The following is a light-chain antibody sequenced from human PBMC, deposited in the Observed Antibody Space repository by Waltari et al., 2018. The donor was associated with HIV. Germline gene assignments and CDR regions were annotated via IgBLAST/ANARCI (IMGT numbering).Light chain of an antibody. CDR1: NRYNH. CDR3: CSYAGSSTLV. CDR2: DVS. J-gene: IGLJ2*01. V-gene: IGLV2-23*02. Sequence: QSALTPPASVSGSPGQSITISRTGTNRYNHDSGYHHHPGKAPKLLLYDVSERPSGVSNRFSGSKSGNTASLTISGLQAEDEADYYCCSYAGSSTLVFGGGTKLTVL.